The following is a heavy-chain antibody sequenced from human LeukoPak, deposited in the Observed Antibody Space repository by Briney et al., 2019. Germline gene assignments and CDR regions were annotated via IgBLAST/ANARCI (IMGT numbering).Heavy chain of an antibody. CDR2: IKNDGGTT. V-gene: IGHV3-74*01. J-gene: IGHJ4*02. CDR1: GFTFSDYG. D-gene: IGHD3-10*01. CDR3: ARGIARGSGSTQGY. Sequence: PGGSLRLSCATSGFTFSDYGMHWVRHAPGKGLVWVSRIKNDGGTTNYADSVKGRFTISRDNAKNTLYLQLDSLRAEDTAIYYCARGIARGSGSTQGYWGQGTLVTVSS.